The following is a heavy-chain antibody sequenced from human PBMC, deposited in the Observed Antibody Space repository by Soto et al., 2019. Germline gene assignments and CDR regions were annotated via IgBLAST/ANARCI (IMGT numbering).Heavy chain of an antibody. V-gene: IGHV3-21*01. CDR2: IASRSNYI. Sequence: GGSLRLSCVASGFTFSDYNMNWLRQTPGKGLEWVSSIASRSNYIYYADSLKGRFTVSRDNARNSLYLQVDNLRAEDTAVCYCARNRRIAVEMDVWGQGTTVTVSS. CDR3: ARNRRIAVEMDV. D-gene: IGHD2-21*01. J-gene: IGHJ6*02. CDR1: GFTFSDYN.